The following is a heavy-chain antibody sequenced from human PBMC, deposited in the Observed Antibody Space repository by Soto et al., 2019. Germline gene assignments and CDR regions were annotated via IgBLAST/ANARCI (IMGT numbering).Heavy chain of an antibody. CDR1: GFTFSSYG. CDR2: ISYDGSNK. Sequence: QVQLVESGGGVVQPGRSLRLSCAASGFTFSSYGMHWVRQAPGKGLEWVAVISYDGSNKYYADSVKGRFTISRDNSTNTVYLQMSSLRAEDTAVYYCARDYDYGWRSYRTDYYYYGMDVWGQGTTVTVSS. V-gene: IGHV3-30*03. J-gene: IGHJ6*02. CDR3: ARDYDYGWRSYRTDYYYYGMDV. D-gene: IGHD3-16*02.